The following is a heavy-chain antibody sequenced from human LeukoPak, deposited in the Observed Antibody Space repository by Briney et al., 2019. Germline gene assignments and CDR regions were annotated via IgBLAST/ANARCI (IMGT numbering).Heavy chain of an antibody. Sequence: ASVKVSCKASGYTFTTYVISWVRQAPGQGLEWMGWISVYNGNTNYAQKFQGRVTTTTDTSTSTAYLELRSLRSDDTAVYYCARGNYGDYWGQGTLVTVSS. CDR3: ARGNYGDY. V-gene: IGHV1-18*01. J-gene: IGHJ4*02. CDR1: GYTFTTYV. D-gene: IGHD3-16*01. CDR2: ISVYNGNT.